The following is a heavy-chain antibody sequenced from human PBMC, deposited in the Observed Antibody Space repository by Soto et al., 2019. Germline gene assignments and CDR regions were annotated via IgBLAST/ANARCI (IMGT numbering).Heavy chain of an antibody. V-gene: IGHV3-7*05. CDR3: ARDVSPGSSSLYLDAFDI. D-gene: IGHD6-13*01. Sequence: EVQLEESGGDLAQPGGSLRLSCAASGFTLSAYWMTWVRQAPGKGLEWVANINRDGSKKSYLDSVRGRFTISRDNVGNVLYLQMDRLSADYTTLYYCARDVSPGSSSLYLDAFDIWGQGTMVTVSS. CDR1: GFTLSAYW. CDR2: INRDGSKK. J-gene: IGHJ3*02.